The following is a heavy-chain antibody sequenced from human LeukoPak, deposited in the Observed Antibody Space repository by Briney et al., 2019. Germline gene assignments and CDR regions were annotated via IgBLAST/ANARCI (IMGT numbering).Heavy chain of an antibody. CDR2: ISSTGATT. Sequence: GRSLRLSCAASGITFSSYGMSWVRQAPGKGLEWVSSISSTGATTYYADSVKGRFTISRDNSKNTLYLQMNSLRAEDTAIYYCAKNGDRGAYCTGGTCYPYFYYYMDVWGKGTTVTI. CDR3: AKNGDRGAYCTGGTCYPYFYYYMDV. D-gene: IGHD2-15*01. J-gene: IGHJ6*03. V-gene: IGHV3-23*01. CDR1: GITFSSYG.